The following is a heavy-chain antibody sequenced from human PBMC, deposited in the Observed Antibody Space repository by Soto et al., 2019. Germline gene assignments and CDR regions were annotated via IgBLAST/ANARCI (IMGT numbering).Heavy chain of an antibody. V-gene: IGHV4-59*01. D-gene: IGHD2-8*01. CDR2: IHYSGTT. CDR3: ARYNSYAFDY. CDR1: GTSISCYY. Sequence: SGTLSLTCTVSGTSISCYYWSWIRQPPGKGLEWIANIHYSGTTNYNPSLASRVTLSVDTSKNQFSLKMTSVTAADRAMYFCARYNSYAFDYWGQGTLVTVSS. J-gene: IGHJ4*02.